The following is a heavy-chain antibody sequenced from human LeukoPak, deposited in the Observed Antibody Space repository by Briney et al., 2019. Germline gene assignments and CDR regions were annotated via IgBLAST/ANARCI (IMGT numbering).Heavy chain of an antibody. J-gene: IGHJ6*02. V-gene: IGHV1-8*01. D-gene: IGHD6-6*01. Sequence: GASVKVSCKASGYTFTSYDINWVRQATGQGLEWMGWMNPNSGNTDYAQKFQGRVTMTRNTSISTAYMELSSLRSEDTAVYYCARGGGSSSYDDYYYGMDVWGQGTTATVSS. CDR2: MNPNSGNT. CDR3: ARGGGSSSYDDYYYGMDV. CDR1: GYTFTSYD.